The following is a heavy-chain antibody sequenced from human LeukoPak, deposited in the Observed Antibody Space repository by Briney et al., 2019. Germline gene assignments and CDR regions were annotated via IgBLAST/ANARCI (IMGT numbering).Heavy chain of an antibody. J-gene: IGHJ4*02. V-gene: IGHV3-7*04. CDR2: INQDESEK. Sequence: GGSLRLSCVGTGFNFNNYWMTWVRQAPGKGLEWVANINQDESEKYYVDPVKGRFTISRDNAETSLYLQMSSLRAEDTAVYYCARVHCSSGKCYLAHFDYWGQGTLVTVSS. CDR3: ARVHCSSGKCYLAHFDY. D-gene: IGHD2-15*01. CDR1: GFNFNNYW.